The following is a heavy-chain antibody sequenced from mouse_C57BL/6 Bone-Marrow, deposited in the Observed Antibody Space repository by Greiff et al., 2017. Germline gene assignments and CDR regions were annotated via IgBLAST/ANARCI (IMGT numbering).Heavy chain of an antibody. V-gene: IGHV1-55*01. Sequence: VQLQQSGAEFVQPGASVKMSCTASGFTFTSYWITWVQQRPGQGLEWIGDIYPGSGSTNYNEKFKSKATLTVDTSSSTAYMQLSSLTSEDSAVYYCARTPITRKREGYFDVWGTGTTVTVSS. CDR3: ARTPITRKREGYFDV. CDR1: GFTFTSYW. J-gene: IGHJ1*03. D-gene: IGHD2-4*01. CDR2: IYPGSGST.